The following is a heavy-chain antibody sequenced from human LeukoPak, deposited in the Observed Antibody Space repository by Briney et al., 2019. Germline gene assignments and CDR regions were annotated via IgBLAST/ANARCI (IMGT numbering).Heavy chain of an antibody. CDR1: GFTFSSYG. Sequence: PGRSLRLSCAASGFTFSSYGMHWVRQAPGKGLEWVAVISYDGSNKYYADSVKGRFTISRDNSKNTLYLQMNSLRAEDTAVYYCAKDATGYCSSTSCPLRRGDYYYGMDVWGQGTTVTVSS. J-gene: IGHJ6*02. CDR3: AKDATGYCSSTSCPLRRGDYYYGMDV. V-gene: IGHV3-30*18. CDR2: ISYDGSNK. D-gene: IGHD2-2*01.